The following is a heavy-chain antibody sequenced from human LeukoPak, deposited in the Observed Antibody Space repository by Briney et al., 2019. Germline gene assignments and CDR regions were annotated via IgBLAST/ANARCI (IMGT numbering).Heavy chain of an antibody. J-gene: IGHJ4*02. CDR3: ARGVRTFDY. CDR1: GFTFVSHW. CDR2: IKEDGSQT. V-gene: IGHV3-7*01. Sequence: PGGSLRLSCVASGFTFVSHWMTWVRQAPGKGLQWVANIKEDGSQTYYVDSVKGRFTISRDNAKNSLYLQMNSLRAEDTAVYYCARGVRTFDYWGLGTLVTVSS. D-gene: IGHD4-17*01.